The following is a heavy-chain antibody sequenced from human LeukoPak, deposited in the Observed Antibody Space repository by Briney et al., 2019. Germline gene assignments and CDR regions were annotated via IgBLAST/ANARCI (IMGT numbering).Heavy chain of an antibody. CDR1: GYSFTTYW. D-gene: IGHD3-22*01. Sequence: TSGESPMISCKGSGYSFTTYWIGWVRQMPGRGLEWMGIIYPGDSDTRYSPSFQGQVTISADKSISTAYLQWSSLKASDTAMYYCARQFRDSSGYYSYYVDYWRRATEVTVSS. CDR3: ARQFRDSSGYYSYYVDY. V-gene: IGHV5-51*01. CDR2: IYPGDSDT. J-gene: IGHJ4*02.